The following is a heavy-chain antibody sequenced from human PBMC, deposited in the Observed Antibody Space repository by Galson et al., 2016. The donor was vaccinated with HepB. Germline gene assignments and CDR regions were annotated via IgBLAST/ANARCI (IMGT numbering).Heavy chain of an antibody. D-gene: IGHD2-2*01. CDR1: RGSISSDSHY. J-gene: IGHJ5*02. CDR2: IQHSGST. CDR3: ARETVVVVVSATFGNWFDP. Sequence: TLSLTCTVSRGSISSDSHYWSWIRQPPGKGPEWIGYIQHSGSTYYNPSLKSRLSMSIDTSKKQFSLKLTSVTAADTAVYFCARETVVVVVSATFGNWFDPWGQGTLVTVSS. V-gene: IGHV4-31*03.